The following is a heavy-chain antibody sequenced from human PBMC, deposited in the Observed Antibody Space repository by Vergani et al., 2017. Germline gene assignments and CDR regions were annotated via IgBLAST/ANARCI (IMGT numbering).Heavy chain of an antibody. CDR1: GFTFDDYA. Sequence: EVQLVESGGGLVQPGRSLRLSCAASGFTFDDYAMNWVRQAPGKGLEWVSSISSSSSYIYYADSVKGRFTISRDNAKNSLYLQMNSLRAEDTAVYYCARDLFYYDSSGYYSGFFDYWGQGTLVTVSS. V-gene: IGHV3-21*01. CDR2: ISSSSSYI. D-gene: IGHD3-22*01. J-gene: IGHJ4*02. CDR3: ARDLFYYDSSGYYSGFFDY.